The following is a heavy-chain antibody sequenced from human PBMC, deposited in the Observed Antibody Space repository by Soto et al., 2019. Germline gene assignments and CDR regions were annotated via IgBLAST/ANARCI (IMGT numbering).Heavy chain of an antibody. Sequence: PSETLSLTCTVSGGSIRSGGYYWTWIRQHPGKGLEWIGYIYYTGSTYYNPSLKSRVTISVDTSKNQFSLKLSSVTAADTAVYYCARDSEYSSSSRFANWFDPWGQGTLVTVSS. CDR3: ARDSEYSSSSRFANWFDP. CDR2: IYYTGST. J-gene: IGHJ5*02. V-gene: IGHV4-31*03. D-gene: IGHD6-6*01. CDR1: GGSIRSGGYY.